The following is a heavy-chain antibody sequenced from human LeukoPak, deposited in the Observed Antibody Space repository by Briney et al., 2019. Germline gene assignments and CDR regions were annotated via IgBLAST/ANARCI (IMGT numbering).Heavy chain of an antibody. D-gene: IGHD3-16*01. CDR2: IKERGSEK. CDR3: ASDQGGRHGTADY. CDR1: GFTFSGYW. V-gene: IGHV3-7*01. J-gene: IGHJ4*02. Sequence: PGGSLRLSCAASGFTFSGYWMSWVRQAPGKGLEWVANIKERGSEKYYADSVNGRFTISTDNAKNLLYLQMNSLRAEDTAVYYCASDQGGRHGTADYWGQGTLVTVSS.